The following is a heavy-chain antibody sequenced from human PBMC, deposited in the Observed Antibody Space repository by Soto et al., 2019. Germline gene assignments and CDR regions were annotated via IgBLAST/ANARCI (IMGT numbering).Heavy chain of an antibody. D-gene: IGHD3-22*01. CDR3: ARGVAMILVGNSLDFEAFDI. J-gene: IGHJ3*02. CDR1: GDSLSSNS. CDR2: TYYSSKWYN. Sequence: SQTLSLTCAISGDSLSSNSWNWIRQSPSRGLEWLGRTYYSSKWYNDYAISVKSRITINPDTSRTQFSLQLNSVTPEDTAVYYCARGVAMILVGNSLDFEAFDIWGQGTMVTVSS. V-gene: IGHV6-1*01.